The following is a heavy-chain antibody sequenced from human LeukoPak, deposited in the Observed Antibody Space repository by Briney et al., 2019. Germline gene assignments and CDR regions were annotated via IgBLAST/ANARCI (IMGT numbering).Heavy chain of an antibody. V-gene: IGHV4-61*02. Sequence: SETLSLTYTVSGGSISSGSYYWSWIRQPAGKGLEWIGRIYTSGSTNYNPSLKSRVTISVDTSKNQFSLKLSSVTAADTAVYYCAREAVRHYYDSSGYHNWFDPWGQGTLVTVSS. J-gene: IGHJ5*02. CDR3: AREAVRHYYDSSGYHNWFDP. D-gene: IGHD3-22*01. CDR1: GGSISSGSYY. CDR2: IYTSGST.